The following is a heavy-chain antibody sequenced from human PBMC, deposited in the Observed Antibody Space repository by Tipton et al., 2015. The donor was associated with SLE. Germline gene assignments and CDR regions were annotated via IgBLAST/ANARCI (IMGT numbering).Heavy chain of an antibody. Sequence: TLSLTCAVYGGSFSGYYWGWIRQPPGKGLEWIGSIYYSGSTYYNPSLKSRVTISVDTSNNKISLKVTSVTAADTAVYYCARVDDAFDVWGQGTRVTVSS. CDR3: ARVDDAFDV. V-gene: IGHV4-34*01. CDR1: GGSFSGYY. J-gene: IGHJ3*01. CDR2: IYYSGST.